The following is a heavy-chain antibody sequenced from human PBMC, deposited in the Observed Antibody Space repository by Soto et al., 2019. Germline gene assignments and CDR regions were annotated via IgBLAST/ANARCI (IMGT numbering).Heavy chain of an antibody. D-gene: IGHD2-21*02. CDR2: FSGSGDDT. CDR1: GFTLRTNG. V-gene: IGHV3-23*01. J-gene: IGHJ4*02. CDR3: AGHGGDSY. Sequence: EVQLSASGGGLVQPGGYLRLSCAATGFTLRTNGMSWVRPAPGKGLEWVSSFSGSGDDTWYAASLKGRFTISRDNSKNTLYLQMNSLRAEDTYLYCCAGHGGDSYLGQGTLVTVSS.